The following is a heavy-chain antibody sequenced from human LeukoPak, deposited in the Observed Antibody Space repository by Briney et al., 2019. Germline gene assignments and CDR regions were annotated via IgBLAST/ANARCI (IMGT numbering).Heavy chain of an antibody. CDR2: IYTSGST. CDR3: ARDGRRHYCDSSAHAFDI. D-gene: IGHD3-22*01. J-gene: IGHJ3*02. V-gene: IGHV4-4*07. Sequence: SETLSLTCTVSGGSISSYYWGWIRQPAGKGLEWIGRIYTSGSTNYNPSLKSRVTMSVDTSKNQSSLKLSSVTAADTAVYYCARDGRRHYCDSSAHAFDIWGQGTMVTVSS. CDR1: GGSISSYY.